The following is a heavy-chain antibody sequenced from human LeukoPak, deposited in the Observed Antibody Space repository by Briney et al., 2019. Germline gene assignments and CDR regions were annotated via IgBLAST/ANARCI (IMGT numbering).Heavy chain of an antibody. D-gene: IGHD6-6*01. J-gene: IGHJ6*02. V-gene: IGHV4-59*08. Sequence: SETLSLTCAVSSGSISSYYWTWIRQPPGKGLEWVGYIQNSAIYRAKIKSSPSLQSRVSLSIDTSKNQVSLTVNSVTAADTAVYYCARLSSTLYYSMDVWGPGTAVTVSS. CDR2: IQNSAIYRAKI. CDR3: ARLSSTLYYSMDV. CDR1: SGSISSYY.